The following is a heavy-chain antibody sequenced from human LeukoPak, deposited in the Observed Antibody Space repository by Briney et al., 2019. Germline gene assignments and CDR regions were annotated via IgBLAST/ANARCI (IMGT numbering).Heavy chain of an antibody. CDR3: ATQADTYGHTRWFDP. D-gene: IGHD5-18*01. CDR1: AYSFTNYW. V-gene: IGHV5-51*01. J-gene: IGHJ5*02. CDR2: IYPGDSDT. Sequence: GESLKISCKASAYSFTNYWIGWVRQMPGKGLEWMGIIYPGDSDTRYSPSFQGQVTISADKSISTAYLQWSSLTASDTAMYYCATQADTYGHTRWFDPWGQGTLVTVSS.